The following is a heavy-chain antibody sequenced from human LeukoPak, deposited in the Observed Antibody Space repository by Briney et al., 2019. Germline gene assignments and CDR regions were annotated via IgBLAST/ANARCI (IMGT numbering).Heavy chain of an antibody. CDR3: ARDHEGFDY. J-gene: IGHJ4*02. CDR1: GYSFTNNY. CDR2: IYPRDGST. V-gene: IGHV1-46*01. Sequence: ASVKVSCKASGYSFTNNYIHWVRQAPGQGLEWMGMIYPRDGSTSYAQKFQGRVTVTSDTSTSTVHMELSGLRSEDTAVYYCARDHEGFDYWGQGTLVTVSS.